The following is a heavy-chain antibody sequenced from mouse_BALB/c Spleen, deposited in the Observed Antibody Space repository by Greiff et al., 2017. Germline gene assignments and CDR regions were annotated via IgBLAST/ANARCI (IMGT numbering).Heavy chain of an antibody. Sequence: EVQLQQSGPGLVKPSQSLSLTCTVTGYSITSDYAWNWIRQFPGNKLEWMGYISYSGSTSYNPSLKSRISITRDTSKNQFFLQLNSVTTEDTATYYCARGYGYDWYFDVWGAGTTVTVSS. CDR1: GYSITSDYA. J-gene: IGHJ1*01. V-gene: IGHV3-2*02. CDR2: ISYSGST. D-gene: IGHD2-2*01. CDR3: ARGYGYDWYFDV.